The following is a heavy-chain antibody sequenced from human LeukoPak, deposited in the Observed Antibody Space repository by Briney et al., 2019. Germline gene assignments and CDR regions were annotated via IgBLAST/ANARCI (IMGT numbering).Heavy chain of an antibody. CDR3: ARDCHDILTGYSSSIFDY. J-gene: IGHJ4*02. D-gene: IGHD3-9*01. Sequence: GGSLRLSCAASGLTFSSYSMNWVRQAPGKGLEWVSSISSSSSYIYYADSVKGRFTISRDNAKNSLYLQMNSLRAEDTAVYYCARDCHDILTGYSSSIFDYWGQGTLVTVSS. CDR1: GLTFSSYS. V-gene: IGHV3-21*01. CDR2: ISSSSSYI.